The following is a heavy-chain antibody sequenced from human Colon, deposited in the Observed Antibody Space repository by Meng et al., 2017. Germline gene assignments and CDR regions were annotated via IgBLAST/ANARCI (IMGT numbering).Heavy chain of an antibody. CDR3: ASRGFSYGYVSF. CDR2: IYHSGNT. J-gene: IGHJ4*02. V-gene: IGHV4-4*02. Sequence: VPLQESGPGLVKPSGTLSLTCAVSGGSLSNSNWWSWVRQSTGKGLEWIGEIYHSGNTNYNPSLKSRVTISVDKSKNQFSLKVSSVTAADTAVYYCASRGFSYGYVSFWGQGTLVTVSS. D-gene: IGHD5-18*01. CDR1: GGSLSNSNW.